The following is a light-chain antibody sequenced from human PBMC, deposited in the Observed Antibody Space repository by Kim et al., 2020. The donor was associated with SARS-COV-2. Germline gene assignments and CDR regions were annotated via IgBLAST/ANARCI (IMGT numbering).Light chain of an antibody. CDR3: CSYAGSYFGV. V-gene: IGLV2-11*01. Sequence: QSALTQPRSVSGSPGQSVTISCTGTSSDVGGYNYVSWYQQHPGKAPQLMIYDVSKRPSGVPDRFSGSKSGNTASLTISGLQAEDEADYYCCSYAGSYFGVFGTGTKVTVL. CDR2: DVS. CDR1: SSDVGGYNY. J-gene: IGLJ1*01.